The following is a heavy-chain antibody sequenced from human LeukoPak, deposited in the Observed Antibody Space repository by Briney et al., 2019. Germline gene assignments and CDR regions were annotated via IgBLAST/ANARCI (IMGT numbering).Heavy chain of an antibody. CDR1: GGTFSSYA. D-gene: IGHD3-16*02. CDR3: AREGGGSNRCLD. CDR2: IIPIFGTA. V-gene: IGHV1-69*13. J-gene: IGHJ1*01. Sequence: SVKVSCKASGGTFSSYAISWVRQAPGQGLEWMGGIIPIFGTANYAQKFQGRVTITADESTSTAYMELSSLRSEDTAVYYCAREGGGSNRCLDWGQGTLVTVSS.